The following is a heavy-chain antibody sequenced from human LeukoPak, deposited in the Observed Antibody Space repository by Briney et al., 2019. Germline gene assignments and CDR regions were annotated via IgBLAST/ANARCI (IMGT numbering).Heavy chain of an antibody. Sequence: PGGSLRLSCAASGFTFSNAWMSWVRQAPGKGLEWVGRIKSKTDGGTTDYAAPVKGRFTISRDDSKNTLYLQMNSLKTEDTAVNYCTIDEEGNSGYDYYYFDYWGQGTLVTVSS. CDR1: GFTFSNAW. CDR2: IKSKTDGGTT. J-gene: IGHJ4*02. CDR3: TIDEEGNSGYDYYYFDY. D-gene: IGHD5-12*01. V-gene: IGHV3-15*01.